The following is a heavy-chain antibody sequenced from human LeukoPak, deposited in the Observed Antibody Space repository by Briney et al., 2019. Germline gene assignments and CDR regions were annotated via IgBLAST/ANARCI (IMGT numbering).Heavy chain of an antibody. CDR1: GFIFTGYY. D-gene: IGHD1-20*01. Sequence: ASVKVSCKASGFIFTGYYMHWVRQAPGQGLEWMGWINPNSGGTKYAQKFQGRVTMTRDTSISTAYMDLSRLRSDDTAVYYCAKTYNWNFDYWGQGTLVTVSS. CDR2: INPNSGGT. J-gene: IGHJ4*02. V-gene: IGHV1-2*02. CDR3: AKTYNWNFDY.